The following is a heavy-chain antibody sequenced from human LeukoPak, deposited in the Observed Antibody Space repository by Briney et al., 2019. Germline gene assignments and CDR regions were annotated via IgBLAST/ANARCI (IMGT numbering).Heavy chain of an antibody. CDR2: ISSSSSYI. CDR3: ARAPGPTERNYHDSGSSFDY. V-gene: IGHV3-21*01. D-gene: IGHD3-10*01. CDR1: GFTFSSYS. J-gene: IGHJ4*02. Sequence: GGSLRLSCAASGFTFSSYSMNWVRQAPGKGLEWVSSISSSSSYIYYADSVKGRFTISRDNSKNTLYLQMNSLRAEDTAVYYCARAPGPTERNYHDSGSSFDYWGQGTLVTVSS.